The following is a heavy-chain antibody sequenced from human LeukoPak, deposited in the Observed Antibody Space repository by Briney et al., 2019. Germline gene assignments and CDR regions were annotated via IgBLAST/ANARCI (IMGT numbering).Heavy chain of an antibody. CDR1: GGSFSGYY. J-gene: IGHJ4*02. CDR2: INHSGST. V-gene: IGHV4-34*01. Sequence: PSETLSLTCAVYGGSFSGYYWSWIRQPPGKGLEWIGEINHSGSTNYNPSLKSRVTISVDTSKNQFSLKLSSVTAADTAVYYCARGGGRRVTMKSIDYWGQGTLVTVSS. D-gene: IGHD3-3*01. CDR3: ARGGGRRVTMKSIDY.